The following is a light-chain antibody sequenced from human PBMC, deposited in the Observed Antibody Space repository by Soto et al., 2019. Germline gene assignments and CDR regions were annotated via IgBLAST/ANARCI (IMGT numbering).Light chain of an antibody. CDR2: GAS. J-gene: IGKJ3*01. CDR1: QSFTTN. CDR3: QQYNNWPFT. Sequence: EIVRTQFPATLSLSPGERATLSCRASQSFTTNLAWNQQKPGQAPRLLIYGASTRASGIPATFSGSGSGTEFTLTISSLQSEDFAVYYCQQYNNWPFTFGPGTKVDIK. V-gene: IGKV3-15*01.